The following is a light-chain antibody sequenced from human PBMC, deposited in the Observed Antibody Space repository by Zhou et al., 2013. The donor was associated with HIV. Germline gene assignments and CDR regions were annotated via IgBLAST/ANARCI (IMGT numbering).Light chain of an antibody. CDR2: KAS. CDR3: QQYNSYPLT. Sequence: DIQLTQSPSFLSASVGDRVTITCRASQGIASYLAWYQQKPGKAPKLLIYKASNLESGVPSRFSGSGSGTEFTLTISSPQPDDLATYYCQQYNSYPLTFGGGTKVEIK. V-gene: IGKV1-5*03. J-gene: IGKJ4*01. CDR1: QGIASY.